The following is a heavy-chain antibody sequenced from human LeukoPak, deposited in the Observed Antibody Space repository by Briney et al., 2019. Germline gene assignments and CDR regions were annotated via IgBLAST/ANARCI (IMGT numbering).Heavy chain of an antibody. V-gene: IGHV4-59*11. D-gene: IGHD5-18*01. CDR1: GASTASHY. J-gene: IGHJ4*02. Sequence: SETLSLTCTVSGASTASHYWTWLRQPPGKELEWIAYMFDTLSTKSNPSLKSRLTLSVDTSKKQLSLRLSSVTAADTAVYYCATIKRGSTYGYFDFWGQGIKVTVSS. CDR3: ATIKRGSTYGYFDF. CDR2: MFDTLST.